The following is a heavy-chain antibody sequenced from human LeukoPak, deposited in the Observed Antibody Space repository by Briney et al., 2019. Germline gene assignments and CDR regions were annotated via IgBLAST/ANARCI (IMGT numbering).Heavy chain of an antibody. CDR1: GGTFSSYA. CDR2: IIPIFGTA. CDR3: ARSDYVWGSYRRPFDY. Sequence: SVKVSCKASGGTFSSYAISWVRQAPGQGLEWMGGIIPIFGTANYAQKFQGRVTITADTSTSTAYMELRSLRSDDTAVYFCARSDYVWGSYRRPFDYWGQGTLVTVSS. V-gene: IGHV1-69*06. D-gene: IGHD3-16*02. J-gene: IGHJ4*02.